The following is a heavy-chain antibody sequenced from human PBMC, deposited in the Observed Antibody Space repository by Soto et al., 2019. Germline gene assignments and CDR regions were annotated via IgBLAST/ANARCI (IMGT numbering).Heavy chain of an antibody. CDR2: ISGSGDST. CDR3: AKRGSGTFFDY. Sequence: EVQLLESGGGLVQPGGSLRLSCAASEFTFSSYAMNWVRQAPGKGLEWVSVISGSGDSTYYADSVKGRFTISRANSKNTLYLQMNSLRAEDTAVYYGAKRGSGTFFDYWGQGTLVTVSS. CDR1: EFTFSSYA. J-gene: IGHJ4*02. D-gene: IGHD3-10*01. V-gene: IGHV3-23*01.